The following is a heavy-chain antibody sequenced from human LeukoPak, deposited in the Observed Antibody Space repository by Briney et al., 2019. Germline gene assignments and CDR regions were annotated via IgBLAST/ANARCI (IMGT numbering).Heavy chain of an antibody. Sequence: ASVKVSCKASGYTFTSYGFSWVRQAPGQGLEWMGWISAYNGNTNYAQKLQGRVTMTTDTSTSTAYMELRSLRSDDTAVYYCAKGGPYSSSWGGTNDYWGQGALVTVSS. CDR1: GYTFTSYG. D-gene: IGHD6-13*01. V-gene: IGHV1-18*01. J-gene: IGHJ4*02. CDR2: ISAYNGNT. CDR3: AKGGPYSSSWGGTNDY.